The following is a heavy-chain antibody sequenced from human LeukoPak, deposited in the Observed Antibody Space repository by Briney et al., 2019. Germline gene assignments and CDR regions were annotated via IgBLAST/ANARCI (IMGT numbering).Heavy chain of an antibody. CDR3: AREVVVVPAAIRGYNWFDP. CDR2: INHSGST. Sequence: SETLSLTCAVYGGSFSGYYWSWIRQPPGKGLEWIGEINHSGSTNYNPSLKSRGTISVDTSKNQFSLKLSSVTAADTAVYYCAREVVVVPAAIRGYNWFDPWGQGTLVTVSS. J-gene: IGHJ5*02. D-gene: IGHD2-2*02. CDR1: GGSFSGYY. V-gene: IGHV4-34*01.